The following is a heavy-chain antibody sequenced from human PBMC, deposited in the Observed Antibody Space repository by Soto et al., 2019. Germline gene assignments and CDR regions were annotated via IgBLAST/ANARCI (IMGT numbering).Heavy chain of an antibody. V-gene: IGHV2-5*02. J-gene: IGHJ4*02. CDR2: IYWDDDK. Sequence: QITLKESGPTLVKPTQTLTLTCTFSGFSLSTSGVGVGWIRQPPGKALEWLAVIYWDDDKRYSPSLKSRLTITKDTSKNQVVLKMPNMDPVDTATYYCARTFYGGNSFDYWGQGTLVTVSS. D-gene: IGHD4-17*01. CDR1: GFSLSTSGVG. CDR3: ARTFYGGNSFDY.